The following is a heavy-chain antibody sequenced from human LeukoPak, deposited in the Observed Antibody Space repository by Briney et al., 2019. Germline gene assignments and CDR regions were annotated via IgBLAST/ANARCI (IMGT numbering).Heavy chain of an antibody. CDR3: ARAPYCNGGSCYHLDY. CDR1: GGSIISYS. CDR2: FYYSGST. J-gene: IGHJ4*02. V-gene: IGHV4-59*12. Sequence: TLSLTCTVSGGSIISYSWSWIRQPPGKGLEWIGYFYYSGSTYYTPSPKSRVTLSVDTSKSQFSLKLSSVTAADTTVYYCARAPYCNGGSCYHLDYWGQGTLVTVSS. D-gene: IGHD2-15*01.